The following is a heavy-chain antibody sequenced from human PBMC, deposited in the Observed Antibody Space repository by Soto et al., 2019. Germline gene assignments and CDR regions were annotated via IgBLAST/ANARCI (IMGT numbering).Heavy chain of an antibody. CDR1: GFTFSSYA. CDR2: ISYDGSNK. V-gene: IGHV3-30-3*01. D-gene: IGHD1-26*01. J-gene: IGHJ3*02. Sequence: GGSLRLSCAASGFTFSSYAMHWVRQSPGKGLEWVAVISYDGSNKYYADSVKGRFTISRDNSKNTLYLQMNGLRAEDTAVYYCARAGYMRGSYRHDAFDIWGQGTMVTVSS. CDR3: ARAGYMRGSYRHDAFDI.